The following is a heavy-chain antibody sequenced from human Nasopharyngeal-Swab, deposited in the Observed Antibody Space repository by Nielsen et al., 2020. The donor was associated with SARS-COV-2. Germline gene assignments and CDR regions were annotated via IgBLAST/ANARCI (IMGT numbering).Heavy chain of an antibody. V-gene: IGHV3-21*01. J-gene: IGHJ4*02. D-gene: IGHD2-15*01. Sequence: PAAGNVLERVSPLSSSSSYMYYADSVKGRFTISRDNAKNSLYLQMNSLRAEDTAVYYCARGEGTYCSGGSCYSDSGGDYWGQGTLVTVSS. CDR2: LSSSSSYM. CDR3: ARGEGTYCSGGSCYSDSGGDY.